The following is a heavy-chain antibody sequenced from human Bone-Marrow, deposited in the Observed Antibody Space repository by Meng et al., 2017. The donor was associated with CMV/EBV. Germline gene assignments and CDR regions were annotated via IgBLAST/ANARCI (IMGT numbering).Heavy chain of an antibody. CDR1: GFTFSSYG. V-gene: IGHV3-30*02. CDR2: IRYDGSNK. CDR3: AKETTPYYYYYYGMDV. J-gene: IGHJ6*02. Sequence: GESLKISCAASGFTFSSYGMHWVRQAPGKGLEWVAFIRYDGSNKYYADSVKGRFTISRDNSKNTLYLQMNSLRAEDTAVYYCAKETTPYYYYYYGMDVWGQETTVTVSS. D-gene: IGHD4-17*01.